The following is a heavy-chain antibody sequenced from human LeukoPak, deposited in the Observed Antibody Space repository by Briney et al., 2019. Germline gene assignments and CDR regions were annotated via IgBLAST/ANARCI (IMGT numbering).Heavy chain of an antibody. CDR1: GGSISSYY. J-gene: IGHJ4*02. D-gene: IGHD2/OR15-2a*01. CDR2: IYYSGST. Sequence: SETLSLTCTVSGGSISSYYWSWTRQPPGKGLEWIGSIYYSGSTYYNPSLKSRVTISVDTSKNQFSLKLSSVTAADTAVYYCASRPRVGYFPRYYFDYWGQGTLVTVSS. V-gene: IGHV4-59*05. CDR3: ASRPRVGYFPRYYFDY.